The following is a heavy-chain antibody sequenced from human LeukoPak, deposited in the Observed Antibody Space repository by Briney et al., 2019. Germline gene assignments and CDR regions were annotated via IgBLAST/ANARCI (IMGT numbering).Heavy chain of an antibody. Sequence: SETLSLTCAVYGGSFSDYYWSWIRQPPGKGLEWIGEINHSGSTNYNSSLKSRVTISVDTSKNQFSLKLSSVTAADTAVYYCARSSKGYFDYWGQGTLVTVSS. CDR2: INHSGST. V-gene: IGHV4-34*01. CDR3: ARSSKGYFDY. CDR1: GGSFSDYY. D-gene: IGHD4-11*01. J-gene: IGHJ4*02.